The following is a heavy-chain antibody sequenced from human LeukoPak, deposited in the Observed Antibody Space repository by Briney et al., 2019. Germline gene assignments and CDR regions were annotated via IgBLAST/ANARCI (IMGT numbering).Heavy chain of an antibody. Sequence: SETLSLTCAVYGGSFSGYHWSWIRQPPGKGLEWIGEISHSGSTNYNPSLKSRVTISVDTSKNQFSLKLSSVTAADTAVYYCARGGSRIVVVVAARKPHYFDYWGQGTLVTVSS. CDR1: GGSFSGYH. J-gene: IGHJ4*02. CDR3: ARGGSRIVVVVAARKPHYFDY. D-gene: IGHD2-15*01. CDR2: ISHSGST. V-gene: IGHV4-34*01.